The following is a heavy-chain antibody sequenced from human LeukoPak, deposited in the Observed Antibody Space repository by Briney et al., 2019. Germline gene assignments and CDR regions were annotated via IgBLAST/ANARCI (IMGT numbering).Heavy chain of an antibody. CDR2: INPNSGDT. J-gene: IGHJ4*02. V-gene: IGHV1-2*06. D-gene: IGHD7-27*01. CDR3: ARDLSSTSNWELDY. CDR1: GYTFTGYF. Sequence: ASVKVSCKASGYTFTGYFTHWVRQAPGQGLEWMGRINPNSGDTNYAQSFQGRVTMTRDTSISTAYMELSRLRSDDTAIYYCARDLSSTSNWELDYWGQGTLVTVSS.